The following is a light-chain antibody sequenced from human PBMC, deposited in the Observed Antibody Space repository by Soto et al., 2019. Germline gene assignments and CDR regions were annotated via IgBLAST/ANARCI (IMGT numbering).Light chain of an antibody. CDR3: QVWHTSSDHVV. J-gene: IGLJ2*01. Sequence: SYELTQPPSVSVAPGRTARISCGGNNIGSQSEHWYQQRPGQAPVLVIYYDSDWPSGIPGRFSGSNSGNTATLTISNVEAGDEADYYCQVWHTSSDHVVFGGGTKLTVL. CDR1: NIGSQS. V-gene: IGLV3-21*04. CDR2: YDS.